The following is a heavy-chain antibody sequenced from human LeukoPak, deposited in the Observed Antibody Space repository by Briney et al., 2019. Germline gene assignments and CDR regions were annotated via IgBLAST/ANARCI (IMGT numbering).Heavy chain of an antibody. Sequence: SETLSLTCTVSGGSISSYYWSWIRQPPGKGLERIGYIYYSGSTNYNPSLKSRVTISVDTSKNQFSLKLSSVTAADTAVYYCARGAIAASDAFDIWGQGTMVTVSS. CDR2: IYYSGST. V-gene: IGHV4-59*01. CDR1: GGSISSYY. J-gene: IGHJ3*02. CDR3: ARGAIAASDAFDI. D-gene: IGHD2-15*01.